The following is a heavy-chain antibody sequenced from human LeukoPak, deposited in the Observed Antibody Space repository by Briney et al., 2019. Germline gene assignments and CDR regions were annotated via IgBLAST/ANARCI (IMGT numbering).Heavy chain of an antibody. Sequence: PGGPLTLSCAASGFICSSYWMRWVRHAPGKGLEGVVKINQDGIERYYVDSVMGRFNISRDNAKNSLYLQMNSLRAEDTAVYYCAPPPGYYYNMDVWGKGTTVTVSS. CDR3: APPPGYYYNMDV. CDR1: GFICSSYW. D-gene: IGHD6-13*01. J-gene: IGHJ6*03. V-gene: IGHV3-7*01. CDR2: INQDGIER.